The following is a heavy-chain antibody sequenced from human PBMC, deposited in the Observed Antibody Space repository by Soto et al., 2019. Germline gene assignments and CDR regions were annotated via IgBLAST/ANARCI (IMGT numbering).Heavy chain of an antibody. CDR1: GFTFSSYA. D-gene: IGHD2-2*01. V-gene: IGHV3-23*01. CDR2: IGESGGHI. CDR3: AKRLTYAGAPFDI. J-gene: IGHJ3*02. Sequence: EVQLLESGGGLVQPGGSLRLSCAASGFTFSSYAMGWVRQAAGRGLEWVSLIGESGGHIEYADSVKGRFTISRDNSKNTVFLQMRSLRADDTAIYYCAKRLTYAGAPFDIWGQGTMVTVSS.